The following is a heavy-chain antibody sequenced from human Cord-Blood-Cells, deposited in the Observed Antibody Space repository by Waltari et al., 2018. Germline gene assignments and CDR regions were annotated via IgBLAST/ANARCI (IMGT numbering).Heavy chain of an antibody. D-gene: IGHD1-1*01. V-gene: IGHV1-46*01. Sequence: VQLGQSGAEVKKPGSPVKGSCKASGNTFTSYYMHCVRQAPGQGLEWMGIINPSGGSTSYAQKFQGRVTMTRDTSTSTVYIELSSLRSEDTAVYYCARAGTTSWDYFDYWGQGTLVTVSS. CDR3: ARAGTTSWDYFDY. CDR1: GNTFTSYY. J-gene: IGHJ4*02. CDR2: INPSGGST.